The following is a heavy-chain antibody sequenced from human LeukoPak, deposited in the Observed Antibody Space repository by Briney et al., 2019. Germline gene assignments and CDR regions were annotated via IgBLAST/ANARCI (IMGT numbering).Heavy chain of an antibody. J-gene: IGHJ3*02. CDR2: TYDRSKWYG. CDR3: ARETVMRGGPDAFDI. CDR1: GDSVSSNTAV. V-gene: IGHV6-1*01. D-gene: IGHD3-16*01. Sequence: SQTLSLTCAISGDSVSSNTAVWSWIRQSPSRGLEWLGSTYDRSKWYGDSAVSMKGRISITPDTSKNQFSLQLNSVTPDDTAMYYCARETVMRGGPDAFDIWGQGTMVTVSS.